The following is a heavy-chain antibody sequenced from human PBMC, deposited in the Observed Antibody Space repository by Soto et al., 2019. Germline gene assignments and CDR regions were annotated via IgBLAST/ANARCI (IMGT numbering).Heavy chain of an antibody. Sequence: QVQLVQSGAEVKRPGASVKVSCKASGYTFTSYYIHWVRQAPGQGFEWMGLVNHSGGSTTNAQKFQGRLTITRDTSTSTGYMELSSLRSEDTAVYYCAREPPSTVTTDYFDYWGQGTLVTVSS. CDR1: GYTFTSYY. J-gene: IGHJ4*02. CDR3: AREPPSTVTTDYFDY. CDR2: VNHSGGST. D-gene: IGHD4-17*01. V-gene: IGHV1-46*03.